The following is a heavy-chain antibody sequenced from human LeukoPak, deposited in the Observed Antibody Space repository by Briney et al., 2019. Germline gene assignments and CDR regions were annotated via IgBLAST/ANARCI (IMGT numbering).Heavy chain of an antibody. CDR3: AKDHTYCGGDCYVNDAFDI. CDR1: GFTFSSYA. D-gene: IGHD2-21*01. J-gene: IGHJ3*02. Sequence: GGSLRLSCAASGFTFSSYAMSWVRQAPGKGLDWVSAISGSGGSTYYADSVKGRFTISRDNSKNTLYLQMNSLRAEDTAVYYCAKDHTYCGGDCYVNDAFDIWGQGTMVTVSS. CDR2: ISGSGGST. V-gene: IGHV3-23*01.